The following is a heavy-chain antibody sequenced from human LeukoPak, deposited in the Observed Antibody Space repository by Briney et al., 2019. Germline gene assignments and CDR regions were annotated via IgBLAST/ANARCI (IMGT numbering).Heavy chain of an antibody. D-gene: IGHD3-10*01. CDR2: IYPGDSDT. CDR3: ARREYYGSGSYYIRRGAFDI. J-gene: IGHJ3*02. Sequence: GESLKISCKGSGYSFTSYWIGWVRHMPGKGLEWMGIIYPGDSDTRYSPSFQGQVTISADKSISTAYLQWSSLKASDTAMYYCARREYYGSGSYYIRRGAFDIWGQGTMVTVSS. CDR1: GYSFTSYW. V-gene: IGHV5-51*01.